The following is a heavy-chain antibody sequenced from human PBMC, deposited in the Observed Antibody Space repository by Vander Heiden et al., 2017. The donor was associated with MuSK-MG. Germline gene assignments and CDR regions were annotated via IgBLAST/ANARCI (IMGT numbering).Heavy chain of an antibody. V-gene: IGHV4-31*03. J-gene: IGHJ4*02. Sequence: QVQLQESGPGLVQPSQTLSLTCTVPGGPISSRGYYWSWIRQHPGKGLEWIGYIYYSGSTYYNPSLKSRVTISVDTSKNQFSLKLSSVTAADTAVYYCARGYDFWSGSYYFDYWGQGTLVTVSS. CDR3: ARGYDFWSGSYYFDY. CDR2: IYYSGST. CDR1: GGPISSRGYY. D-gene: IGHD3-3*01.